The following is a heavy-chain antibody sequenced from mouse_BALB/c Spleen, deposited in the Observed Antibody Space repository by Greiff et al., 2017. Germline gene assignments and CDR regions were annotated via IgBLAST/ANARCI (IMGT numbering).Heavy chain of an antibody. J-gene: IGHJ3*01. V-gene: IGHV1-7*01. CDR3: ARRTHGFAY. Sequence: QVQLQQSGAELAKPGASVKMSCKASGYTFTSYWMRWVKQRPGQGLEWIGYINPSTGYTEYNQKFKDKATLTADKSSSTAYMQLSSLTSEDSAVYYCARRTHGFAYWGQGTLVTVSA. CDR2: INPSTGYT. CDR1: GYTFTSYW.